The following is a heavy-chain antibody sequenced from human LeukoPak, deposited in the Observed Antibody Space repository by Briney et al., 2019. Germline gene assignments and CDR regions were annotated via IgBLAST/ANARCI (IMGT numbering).Heavy chain of an antibody. V-gene: IGHV3-23*01. Sequence: GGSLRLSCAASGFTFSSYAMSWVRQAPGKGLEWVSAISGSGGSTYYADSVKGRFTISRDNSKNTLYLQMNSLRAEDTAVYYCASHPRSYDFWSGYYDWGQGTLVTVSS. D-gene: IGHD3-3*01. CDR3: ASHPRSYDFWSGYYD. CDR1: GFTFSSYA. CDR2: ISGSGGST. J-gene: IGHJ4*02.